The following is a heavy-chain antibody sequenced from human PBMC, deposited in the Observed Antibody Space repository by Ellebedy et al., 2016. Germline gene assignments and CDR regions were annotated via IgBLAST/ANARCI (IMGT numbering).Heavy chain of an antibody. D-gene: IGHD3-10*01. Sequence: SETLSLXXTVSGGSVSNTDYFWSWVRQPPGKGLEWIGYIDYSGSTYYNPSLKSRSSISIDTSKNQFSLKLSSVTAAGTAVYYCARDYGSGSFGYWGQGTLVTVSS. CDR2: IDYSGST. CDR1: GGSVSNTDYF. CDR3: ARDYGSGSFGY. V-gene: IGHV4-30-4*01. J-gene: IGHJ4*02.